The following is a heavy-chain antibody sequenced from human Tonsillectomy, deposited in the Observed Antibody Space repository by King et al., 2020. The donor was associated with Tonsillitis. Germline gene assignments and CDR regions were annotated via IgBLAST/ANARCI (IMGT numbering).Heavy chain of an antibody. CDR2: IRSKAYGGTT. CDR1: GFTFGDYA. Sequence: VQLVESGGGLVNPGRSLRLSCTASGFTFGDYAMSWFRQAPGKGLEWVGFIRSKAYGGTTEYAASVKGRFTISRDDSKSIAYLQMNSLKTEDTAVYYCSSGFGVIRYYYYYYGMDVWGQGTTVTVSS. J-gene: IGHJ6*02. D-gene: IGHD3-10*01. V-gene: IGHV3-49*05. CDR3: SSGFGVIRYYYYYYGMDV.